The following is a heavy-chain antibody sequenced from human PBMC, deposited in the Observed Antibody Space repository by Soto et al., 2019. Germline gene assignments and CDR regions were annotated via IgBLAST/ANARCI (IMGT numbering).Heavy chain of an antibody. CDR3: ARDEMGDTFSQH. Sequence: QVQLVQSWAEVKKPGSSVKVSCKASGGTFSSYTISWVRQAPGQVLEWLGRIIPSLGIANYAQKFQGRVTITAEQSTSTGYMELGSLISEDTAVYYCARDEMGDTFSQHWGQGTLVTVFS. V-gene: IGHV1-69*08. D-gene: IGHD1-26*01. J-gene: IGHJ1*01. CDR2: IIPSLGIA. CDR1: GGTFSSYT.